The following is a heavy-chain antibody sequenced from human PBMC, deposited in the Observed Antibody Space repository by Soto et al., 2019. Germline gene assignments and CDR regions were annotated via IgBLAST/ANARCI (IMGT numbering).Heavy chain of an antibody. CDR1: GGSISSGGYS. CDR3: ARVVVPRPIWGYHRFDP. Sequence: TSETLSLTCAVSGGSISSGGYSWSWIRQPPGKGLEWIGYIYHSGSTFYNPSLKSRVTISIDKSKNQFSLKLGSVTAADTAVYYCARVVVPRPIWGYHRFDPCGQGTMVTV. D-gene: IGHD3-16*01. CDR2: IYHSGST. J-gene: IGHJ5*02. V-gene: IGHV4-30-2*01.